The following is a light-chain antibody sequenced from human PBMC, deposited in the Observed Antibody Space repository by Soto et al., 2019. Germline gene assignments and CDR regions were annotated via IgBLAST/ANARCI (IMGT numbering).Light chain of an antibody. V-gene: IGKV1-33*01. CDR3: QQYDNPSGVYT. Sequence: DIQMTQSPSSLSASVGDRVTITCQASQDISNYLNWYQQKPGKAPKLLIYDASNLETGVPSRFSGSGSGTDFTFTISSLQPEDIATYYCQQYDNPSGVYTFGQGTKLEIK. CDR2: DAS. J-gene: IGKJ2*01. CDR1: QDISNY.